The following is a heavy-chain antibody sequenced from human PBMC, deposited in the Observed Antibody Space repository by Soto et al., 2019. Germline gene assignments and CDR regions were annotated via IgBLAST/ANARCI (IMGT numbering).Heavy chain of an antibody. CDR1: GYTFTSYY. CDR2: INPSGGST. V-gene: IGHV1-46*01. J-gene: IGHJ4*02. CDR3: RAWYDSGGPPDY. Sequence: ASVKVSCKASGYTFTSYYMHWVRQAPGQGLEWMGIINPSGGSTSYAQKFQGRVTMTRDTSTSTVYMELSSLRSEDTAVYYCRAWYDSGGPPDYWGQGTLVTVSS. D-gene: IGHD3-22*01.